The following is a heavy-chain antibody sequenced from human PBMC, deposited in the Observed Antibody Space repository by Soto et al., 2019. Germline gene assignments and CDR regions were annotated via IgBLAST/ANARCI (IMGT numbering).Heavy chain of an antibody. CDR2: VRNKANSYTT. CDR3: CRTRGYSQGWDFDF. Sequence: EVQLVESGGGLVQPGGSLRLSCAASGFTFSDHYMDWVRLAPGKGLEWVGRVRNKANSYTTQYAASVKGRFTISRDDSKNSLYLQMNSLKTEDTALYYCCRTRGYSQGWDFDFWGQGTLVTVSS. V-gene: IGHV3-72*01. D-gene: IGHD5-12*01. CDR1: GFTFSDHY. J-gene: IGHJ4*02.